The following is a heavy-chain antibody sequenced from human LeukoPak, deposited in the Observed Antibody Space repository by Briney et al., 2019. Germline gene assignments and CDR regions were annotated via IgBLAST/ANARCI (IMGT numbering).Heavy chain of an antibody. J-gene: IGHJ4*02. CDR1: GFTFSKYG. CDR2: IRYDGSDR. V-gene: IGHV3-30*02. Sequence: PGGSLRLSCAASGFTFSKYGVHWVRQAPGKGLEWVAFIRYDGSDRYYADSVKGRFTISRDNSRNTLSLQMNSLTPEDTAVYYCAKDWRSSCSTNSCGFDSWGQGTLVTVSS. D-gene: IGHD2-2*01. CDR3: AKDWRSSCSTNSCGFDS.